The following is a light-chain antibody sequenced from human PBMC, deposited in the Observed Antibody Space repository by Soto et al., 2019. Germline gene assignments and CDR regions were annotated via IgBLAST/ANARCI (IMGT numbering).Light chain of an antibody. Sequence: IVLTQSPGTLSLSPGERATLSCRASQSVSSTYLAWYQQKPGQAPRLLIYGASSRATGIPDRFSGSGSGTDFTLTISRLEPEDFAVYYCQHYGRSLRTFGQGTKVDIK. V-gene: IGKV3-20*01. CDR2: GAS. CDR3: QHYGRSLRT. CDR1: QSVSSTY. J-gene: IGKJ1*01.